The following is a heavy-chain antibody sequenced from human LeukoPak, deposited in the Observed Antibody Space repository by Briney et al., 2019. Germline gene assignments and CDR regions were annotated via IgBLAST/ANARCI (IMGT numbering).Heavy chain of an antibody. J-gene: IGHJ3*02. CDR3: AREFSLPHCSSTSCYTLRAAFDI. D-gene: IGHD2-2*02. CDR2: INHSGST. CDR1: GGSFSGYY. Sequence: SETLSLTCAVYGGSFSGYYWSWIRQPPGKGLEWIGEINHSGSTNYNPSLKSRVTISVDTSKNQFSLKLSSVTAADTAVYYCAREFSLPHCSSTSCYTLRAAFDIWGQGTMVTVSS. V-gene: IGHV4-34*01.